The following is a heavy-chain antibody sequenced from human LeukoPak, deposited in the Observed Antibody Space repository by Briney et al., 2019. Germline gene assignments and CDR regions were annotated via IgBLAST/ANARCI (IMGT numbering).Heavy chain of an antibody. J-gene: IGHJ5*02. D-gene: IGHD3-9*01. CDR1: GGSISSGGYY. CDR2: IYYSGST. CDR3: ASTFVSEDILTGYPINWFDP. V-gene: IGHV4-31*03. Sequence: SQTLSLTCTVSGGSISSGGYYWSWIRQHPGKGLEWIGYIYYSGSTYYNPSLKSRVTIPVDTSKNQFSLKLSSVTAADTAVYYCASTFVSEDILTGYPINWFDPWGQGTLVTVSS.